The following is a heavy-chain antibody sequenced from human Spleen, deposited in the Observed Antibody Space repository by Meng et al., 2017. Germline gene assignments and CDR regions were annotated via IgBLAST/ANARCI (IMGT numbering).Heavy chain of an antibody. D-gene: IGHD5-24*01. J-gene: IGHJ4*02. Sequence: QVQLVQSGAEVKKPGASVKVSCKASGYTFTSYYMHWGRQAPGQGLEWMGILNPSVGSTTYAQKFEGRVTMTRDTSTSTVYLEVSSLTSEDTAVYYCVRELRDTLYFDYWGQGTLVTVSS. CDR3: VRELRDTLYFDY. CDR1: GYTFTSYY. CDR2: LNPSVGST. V-gene: IGHV1-46*03.